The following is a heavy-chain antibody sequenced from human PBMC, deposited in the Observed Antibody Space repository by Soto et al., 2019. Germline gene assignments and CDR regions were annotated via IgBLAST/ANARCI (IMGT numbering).Heavy chain of an antibody. CDR1: GYTFTSYA. J-gene: IGHJ3*01. Sequence: ASVKVSCKAFGYTFTSYAIHWVRQAPGQRLEWMGWINAGNGNTKYSQKFQGRVTITRDTSASTAYMELTSLRSEDQDVFFCANEPANGIQNLWGQG. CDR2: INAGNGNT. V-gene: IGHV1-3*01. CDR3: ANEPANGIQNL.